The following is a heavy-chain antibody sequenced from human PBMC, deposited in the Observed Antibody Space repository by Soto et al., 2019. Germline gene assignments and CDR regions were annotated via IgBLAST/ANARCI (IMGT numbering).Heavy chain of an antibody. CDR2: IYYSGST. CDR1: GGSISSGDYY. J-gene: IGHJ4*02. Sequence: PSETLSLTCTVSGGSISSGDYYWSWIRQPPGKGLEWIGYIYYSGSTYYNPSLKSRVTMSVDTSKNQFSLKLSSVTAADTAVYYCASRAGISTSFIDYWGQGTLVTVSS. CDR3: ASRAGISTSFIDY. V-gene: IGHV4-30-4*01. D-gene: IGHD2-2*01.